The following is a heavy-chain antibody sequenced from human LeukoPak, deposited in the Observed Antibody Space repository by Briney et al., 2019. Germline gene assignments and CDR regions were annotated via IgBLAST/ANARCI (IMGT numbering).Heavy chain of an antibody. CDR3: ARGKGLVCGGCYYMDV. CDR2: INHSGST. J-gene: IGHJ6*03. CDR1: GGSFSGYY. Sequence: PSETLSLTCAVYGGSFSGYYWSWIRQPPGKGLEWIGEINHSGSTNYNPSLKSRVPISVDTSKNQFSLKLSSVTAADTAVYYCARGKGLVCGGCYYMDVWGKGTTVTVSS. D-gene: IGHD3-16*01. V-gene: IGHV4-34*01.